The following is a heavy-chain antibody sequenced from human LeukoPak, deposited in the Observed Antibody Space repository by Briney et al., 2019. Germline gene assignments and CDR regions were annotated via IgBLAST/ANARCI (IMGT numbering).Heavy chain of an antibody. V-gene: IGHV4-59*08. CDR1: GGSIRSYY. CDR3: ARHPDSGYDYWDY. CDR2: ISYSGST. D-gene: IGHD5-12*01. Sequence: SETLSLTCTVSGGSIRSYYWSWIRQPPGKGLEWIGYISYSGSTNYNPSLRSRVTISVDTSKNQFSLKLSSATAADTAVYYCARHPDSGYDYWDYWGQGILVTVSS. J-gene: IGHJ4*02.